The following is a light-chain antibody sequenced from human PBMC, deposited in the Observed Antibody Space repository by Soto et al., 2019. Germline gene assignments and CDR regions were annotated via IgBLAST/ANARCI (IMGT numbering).Light chain of an antibody. CDR3: AAWDDSVNGWV. CDR2: SSY. CDR1: SSNIGSNT. V-gene: IGLV1-44*01. J-gene: IGLJ3*02. Sequence: QSVLTQPPSASGTPGQRVTISCSASSSNIGSNTVNWYQQLPGAAPKLLIYSSYQRPSGVPDRFSGSKSGTSASLAISGLQSEDEADYYCAAWDDSVNGWVFGGGTKVTVL.